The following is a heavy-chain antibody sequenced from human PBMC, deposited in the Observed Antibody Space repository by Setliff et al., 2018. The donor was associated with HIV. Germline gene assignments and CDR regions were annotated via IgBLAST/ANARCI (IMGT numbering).Heavy chain of an antibody. CDR2: INHSGST. Sequence: NPSETLSLTCTVSGGSISSHYWSWIRQPPGKGLEWIGEINHSGSTNYNTYLKRRVTISVDTSKNQFSLKLNSVTAADTAVYYCARVRLELRQYWFDSWGQGSPVTVSS. V-gene: IGHV4-34*01. D-gene: IGHD1-7*01. J-gene: IGHJ5*01. CDR1: GGSISSHY. CDR3: ARVRLELRQYWFDS.